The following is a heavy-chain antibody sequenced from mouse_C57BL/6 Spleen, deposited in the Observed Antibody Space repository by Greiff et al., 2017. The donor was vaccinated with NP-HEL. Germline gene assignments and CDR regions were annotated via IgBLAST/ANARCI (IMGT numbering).Heavy chain of an antibody. CDR2: IHPNSGST. Sequence: VQLQQPGAELVKPGASVKLSCKASGYTFTSYWMHWVKQRPGQGLEWIGMIHPNSGSTNYNEKFKSKATLTVDKSSSTAYMQLSSLTSEDSAVYYCAFTTVVANWYFDVWGTGTTVTVSS. D-gene: IGHD1-1*01. V-gene: IGHV1-64*01. CDR3: AFTTVVANWYFDV. CDR1: GYTFTSYW. J-gene: IGHJ1*03.